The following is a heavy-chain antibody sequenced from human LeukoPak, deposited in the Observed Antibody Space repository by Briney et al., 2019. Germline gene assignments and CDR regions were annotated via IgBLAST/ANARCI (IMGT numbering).Heavy chain of an antibody. Sequence: SETLSLTCAVYGGSFSGYYWSWIRQPPGKGLEWIGEINHSGNTYYNPPLKSRVTISVDRSKNQFSLKLSSVTAADTAVYYCARGPPDYADSYFDYWGQGTLVTVSS. CDR2: INHSGNT. D-gene: IGHD4-17*01. CDR1: GGSFSGYY. J-gene: IGHJ4*02. V-gene: IGHV4-34*01. CDR3: ARGPPDYADSYFDY.